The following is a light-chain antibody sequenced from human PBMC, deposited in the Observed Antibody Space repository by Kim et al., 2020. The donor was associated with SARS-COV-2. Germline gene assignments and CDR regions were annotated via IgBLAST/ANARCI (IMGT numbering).Light chain of an antibody. CDR2: VKH. V-gene: IGLV3-19*01. CDR3: ISLDSGGDHQV. Sequence: ALGQPVRITCQGDSLRNFYASCFQQKPGEPPALVISVKHNRPSGIPDRLSGSSAVNTASLTITGAQAEDVADYYCISLDSGGDHQVFGTGTKVTVL. CDR1: SLRNFY. J-gene: IGLJ1*01.